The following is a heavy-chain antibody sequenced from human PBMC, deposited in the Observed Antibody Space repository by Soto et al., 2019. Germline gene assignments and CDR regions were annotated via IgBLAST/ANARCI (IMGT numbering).Heavy chain of an antibody. CDR1: GFTFSSYC. CDR3: AKLRSSSWTQYAFDI. CDR2: ISYDGSNK. V-gene: IGHV3-30*18. D-gene: IGHD2-15*01. J-gene: IGHJ3*02. Sequence: XGSLRLSCAASGFTFSSYCMHWVRQAPGKAPEWVAVISYDGSNKYYGDSVKGRFTISRDNSMDTLYLQMNSLRPEDTAVYYCAKLRSSSWTQYAFDIWGHGTLVTVSS.